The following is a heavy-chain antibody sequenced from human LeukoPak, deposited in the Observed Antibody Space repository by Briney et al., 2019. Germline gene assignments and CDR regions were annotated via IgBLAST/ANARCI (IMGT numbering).Heavy chain of an antibody. CDR2: ISTSGSTI. CDR1: GFTFSSYG. J-gene: IGHJ4*02. V-gene: IGHV3-48*03. CDR3: ARDGSGYSLDY. D-gene: IGHD5-18*01. Sequence: PGGSLRLSCAASGFTFSSYGMNWVRQAPGKGLEGVSCISTSGSTIYYAESVKGRLTISRDNARNSLYLQMNSLRAEDTAIYYCARDGSGYSLDYWGQGTLVTVSS.